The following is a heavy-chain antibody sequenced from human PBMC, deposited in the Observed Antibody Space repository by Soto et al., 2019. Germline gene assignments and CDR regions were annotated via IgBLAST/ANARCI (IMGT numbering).Heavy chain of an antibody. CDR1: GGTFSSYA. V-gene: IGHV1-69*01. Sequence: QVQLVQSGAEVKKSGSSVKVSCKASGGTFSSYAISWVRQAPGQGLEWMGGIIPIFGTANYAQKFQGRVTITADESTSTAYMELSSLRSEDTAVYYCARGRLSGIAAAGAYYYYGMDVCAQGTTVTVSS. CDR3: ARGRLSGIAAAGAYYYYGMDV. J-gene: IGHJ6*02. D-gene: IGHD6-13*01. CDR2: IIPIFGTA.